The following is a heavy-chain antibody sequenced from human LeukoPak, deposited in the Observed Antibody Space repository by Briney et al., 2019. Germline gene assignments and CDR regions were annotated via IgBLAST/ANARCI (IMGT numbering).Heavy chain of an antibody. J-gene: IGHJ4*02. V-gene: IGHV1-2*02. CDR1: GYTFTNYY. Sequence: ASVRVSCKAPGYTFTNYYIHWVRQAPGHGLEWMGWINPNRGDTNYAQKFQGRVTMTRDTSISTAFMELTRLTSDDTAVYYRTRDLLGFATTPLSDWGQGTLVTVSS. D-gene: IGHD4-17*01. CDR3: TRDLLGFATTPLSD. CDR2: INPNRGDT.